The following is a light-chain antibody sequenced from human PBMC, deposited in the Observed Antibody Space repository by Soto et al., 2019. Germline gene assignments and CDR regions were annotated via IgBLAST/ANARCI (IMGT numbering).Light chain of an antibody. CDR2: AAS. Sequence: DIQMTQSPSTLSGSVGDRVTITCRASQTISGWLAWYQQKPGKAPKLLIYAASNLQSGVPSRFSGSESGTDFTLTISSLQPEDFATYYCQQASSFPITFGGGTKVDIK. V-gene: IGKV1-12*01. CDR3: QQASSFPIT. J-gene: IGKJ4*01. CDR1: QTISGW.